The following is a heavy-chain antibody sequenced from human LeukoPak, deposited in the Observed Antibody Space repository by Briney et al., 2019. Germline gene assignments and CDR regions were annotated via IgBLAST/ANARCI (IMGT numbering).Heavy chain of an antibody. J-gene: IGHJ4*02. D-gene: IGHD2-21*02. Sequence: ASVKVSCKASGYTFTSYGISWVRQAPGQGLEWMGWISAYNGNTNYAQKLQGSVTMTTDTSTSTAYMELRSLRSDDTAVYYCARESNCGGDCRLYFDYWGQGTLVTVSS. CDR2: ISAYNGNT. CDR1: GYTFTSYG. V-gene: IGHV1-18*01. CDR3: ARESNCGGDCRLYFDY.